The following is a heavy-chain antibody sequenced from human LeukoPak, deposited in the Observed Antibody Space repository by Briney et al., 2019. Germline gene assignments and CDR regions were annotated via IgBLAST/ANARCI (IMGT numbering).Heavy chain of an antibody. V-gene: IGHV4-39*01. Sequence: PSETLSLTCAVSGGSISSSSYYWGWIRQPPGKGLEWIGEINHSGSTNYNPSLKSRVTISVDTSKNQFSLKLSSVTAADTAVYYCARQQPRCSTSCYRPTLRYYGMDVWGQGTTVTVSS. J-gene: IGHJ6*02. CDR3: ARQQPRCSTSCYRPTLRYYGMDV. D-gene: IGHD2-2*02. CDR2: INHSGST. CDR1: GGSISSSSYY.